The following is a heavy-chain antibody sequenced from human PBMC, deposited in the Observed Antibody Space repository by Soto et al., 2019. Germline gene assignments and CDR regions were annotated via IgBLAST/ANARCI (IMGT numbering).Heavy chain of an antibody. J-gene: IGHJ5*02. V-gene: IGHV1-69*06. CDR1: GGTLSSYA. D-gene: IGHD3-22*01. CDR2: IIPIFGTA. Sequence: SVKVSCKDSGGTLSSYAISWVRQAPGQGLEWMGGIIPIFGTANYAQKFQGRVTISVDTSKNQFSLKLSSVTAADTAVYYCARQDYYDSSGDWFDPWGQGTLVTVSS. CDR3: ARQDYYDSSGDWFDP.